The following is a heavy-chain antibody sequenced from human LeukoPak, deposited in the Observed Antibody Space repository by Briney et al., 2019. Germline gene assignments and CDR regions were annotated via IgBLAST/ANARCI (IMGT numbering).Heavy chain of an antibody. CDR3: AKRAVAESATPWFDP. CDR1: GFTFSSYW. D-gene: IGHD2-15*01. V-gene: IGHV3-23*01. Sequence: PGGSLRLSCAASGFTFSSYWMSWVRQAPGKGLQWVSDISGGGGSTYYADSAKGRFTISRDNSKNTLYLQMNTLTVEDTAVYYCAKRAVAESATPWFDPWGQGTLVTVSS. CDR2: ISGGGGST. J-gene: IGHJ5*02.